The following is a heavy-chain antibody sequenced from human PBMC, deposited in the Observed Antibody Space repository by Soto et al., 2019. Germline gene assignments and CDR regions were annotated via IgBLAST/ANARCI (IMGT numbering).Heavy chain of an antibody. Sequence: GGSLRLSCVTSGFTFANDGIGWGRQAPGRGLEWVSGISSSGARTYYADSVKGRFTISRDNSKNTLFLQMNSLRAEDTAVYYCAKVAKSRVVIEYFDYWGQGSLVTVSS. CDR2: ISSSGART. D-gene: IGHD3-3*01. CDR1: GFTFANDG. V-gene: IGHV3-23*01. J-gene: IGHJ4*02. CDR3: AKVAKSRVVIEYFDY.